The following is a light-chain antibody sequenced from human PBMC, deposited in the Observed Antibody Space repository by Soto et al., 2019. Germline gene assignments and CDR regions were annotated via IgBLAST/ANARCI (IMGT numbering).Light chain of an antibody. CDR1: QSVLYSSNNKNY. Sequence: DIVMTQSPDSLAVSLGERATINCKSSQSVLYSSNNKNYLAWYQQKPGQPPKLLIYWASTRESGVPDRFSGSGSGTDFTLTISSLQAEDVAVYYCHRTFGQGTKLEIK. CDR3: HRT. J-gene: IGKJ2*01. V-gene: IGKV4-1*01. CDR2: WAS.